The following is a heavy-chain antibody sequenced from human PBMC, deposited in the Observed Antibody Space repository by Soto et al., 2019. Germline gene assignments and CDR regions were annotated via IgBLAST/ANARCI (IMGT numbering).Heavy chain of an antibody. D-gene: IGHD4-17*01. J-gene: IGHJ2*01. CDR3: ARTTTVWYFDL. CDR1: GGSISSSSYY. Sequence: SETLSLTCTVSGGSISSSSYYWGWIRQPPGKGLEWIGSIYYSGSTYYNPSLKSRVTISVATSKNQFSLKLSSVTAADTAVYYCARTTTVWYFDLWGRGTLVTVSS. CDR2: IYYSGST. V-gene: IGHV4-39*01.